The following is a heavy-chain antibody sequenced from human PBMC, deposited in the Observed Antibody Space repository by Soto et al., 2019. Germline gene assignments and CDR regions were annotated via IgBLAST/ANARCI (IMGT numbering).Heavy chain of an antibody. V-gene: IGHV2-5*02. CDR3: AHLLGLDPGGFDI. CDR2: IYWDDDQ. D-gene: IGHD1-1*01. Sequence: QITLKESGPTLVKPTQTLTLTCTISGFSLSTSGVGVGWIRQPPGKALEWLGIIYWDDDQRYSPSLESRLTITKDTSKNQVVLTMSNVDPVDTATYYCAHLLGLDPGGFDIWGQGTLVTVSS. CDR1: GFSLSTSGVG. J-gene: IGHJ3*02.